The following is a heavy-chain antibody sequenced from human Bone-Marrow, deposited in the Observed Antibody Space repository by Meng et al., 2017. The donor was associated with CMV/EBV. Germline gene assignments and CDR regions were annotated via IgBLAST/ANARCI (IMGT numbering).Heavy chain of an antibody. CDR2: INPNSGGT. J-gene: IGHJ6*02. CDR1: GYTFTGYY. V-gene: IGHV1-2*02. D-gene: IGHD5-18*01. Sequence: ASVKVSCKASGYTFTGYYMHWVRQAPGQGLEWMGWINPNSGGTNYAQKFQGRVTMTRDTSIGTAYMELSRLRSDDTAVYYCARRKGGYSYGYYYYGMDVWGQGTTVTVSS. CDR3: ARRKGGYSYGYYYYGMDV.